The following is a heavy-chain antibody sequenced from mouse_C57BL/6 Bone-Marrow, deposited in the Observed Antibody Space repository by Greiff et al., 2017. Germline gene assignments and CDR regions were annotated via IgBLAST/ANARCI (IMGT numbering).Heavy chain of an antibody. CDR3: DLLYGSSFWYFDV. CDR2: IDPSDSYT. CDR1: GYTFTSYW. Sequence: QVQLQQPGAELVKPGASVKLSCKASGYTFTSYWMQWVKQRPGQGLEWIGEIDPSDSYTNYNQKFKGKATLPVDTSSTTAYMQLSSLQSEDSAVYYFDLLYGSSFWYFDVWGTGTTVTVSS. V-gene: IGHV1-50*01. J-gene: IGHJ1*03. D-gene: IGHD1-1*01.